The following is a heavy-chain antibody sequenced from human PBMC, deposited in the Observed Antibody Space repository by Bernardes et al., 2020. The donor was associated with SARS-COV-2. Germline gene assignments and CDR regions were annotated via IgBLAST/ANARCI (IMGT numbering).Heavy chain of an antibody. CDR1: GGSISSAGYH. V-gene: IGHV4-31*03. J-gene: IGHJ4*02. D-gene: IGHD1-1*01. CDR3: ARYNLNSALDY. CDR2: IYCTGTT. Sequence: SETLSLTCSVSGGSISSAGYHWSWIRQVPGKGLEWIGYIYCTGTTKTNTVLESRVTMSVDTSKNPFSLKLRYVTAADTAVYFCARYNLNSALDYWGPGTLVTVSS.